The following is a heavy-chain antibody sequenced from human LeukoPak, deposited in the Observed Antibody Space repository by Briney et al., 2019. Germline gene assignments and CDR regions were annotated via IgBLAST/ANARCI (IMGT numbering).Heavy chain of an antibody. Sequence: ASVKVSCKASGYSFTSYGIHWVRQAPGQGLEWMGIINPSGSSTTYAQNFQGRVTMTGDTSTGTVYMELSSLRSEDTAVYYCARLGRWSSAESNWYFDLWGRGTLVTVSS. D-gene: IGHD6-13*01. CDR2: INPSGSST. CDR1: GYSFTSYG. V-gene: IGHV1-46*01. CDR3: ARLGRWSSAESNWYFDL. J-gene: IGHJ2*01.